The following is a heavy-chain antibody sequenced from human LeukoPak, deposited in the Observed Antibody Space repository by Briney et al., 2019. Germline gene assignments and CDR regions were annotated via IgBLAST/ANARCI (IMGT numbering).Heavy chain of an antibody. Sequence: GGSLRLSCAASGFTVSSNYMSWVRQAPGKGLEWVSVIYSGGSTYYADSVKGRFTISRDNSRNTLYLQMNSLRAEDTAVYYCANARIAAVWSHYFDYWGQGTLVTVSS. J-gene: IGHJ4*02. V-gene: IGHV3-53*01. D-gene: IGHD6-13*01. CDR3: ANARIAAVWSHYFDY. CDR1: GFTVSSNY. CDR2: IYSGGST.